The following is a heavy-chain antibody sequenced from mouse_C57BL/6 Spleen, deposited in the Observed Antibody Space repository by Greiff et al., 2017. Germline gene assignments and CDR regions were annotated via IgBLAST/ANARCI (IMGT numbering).Heavy chain of an antibody. CDR1: GYSITSGYY. CDR2: ISYDGSN. Sequence: ESGPGLVKPSQSLSLTCSVTGYSITSGYYWNWIRQFPGNKLEWMGYISYDGSNNYNPSLKNRISITRDTSKNQFFLKLNSVTTEDTATYYCARDGYSIFDYWGQGTTRTVSS. D-gene: IGHD2-5*01. V-gene: IGHV3-6*01. CDR3: ARDGYSIFDY. J-gene: IGHJ2*01.